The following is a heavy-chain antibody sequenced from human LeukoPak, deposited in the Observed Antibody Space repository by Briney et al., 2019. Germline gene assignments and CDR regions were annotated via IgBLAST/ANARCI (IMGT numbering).Heavy chain of an antibody. D-gene: IGHD6-6*01. V-gene: IGHV1-69*05. Sequence: GASVTVSFTGSGGTFTIYAISWVRQAPGQGLEWMGGIIPIFGTANYAQKFQGRVTITTDESTSTAYMELSSLRSEDTAVYYCARDIAARDGYYYYYMDVWGKGTTVTVSS. CDR2: IIPIFGTA. J-gene: IGHJ6*03. CDR1: GGTFTIYA. CDR3: ARDIAARDGYYYYYMDV.